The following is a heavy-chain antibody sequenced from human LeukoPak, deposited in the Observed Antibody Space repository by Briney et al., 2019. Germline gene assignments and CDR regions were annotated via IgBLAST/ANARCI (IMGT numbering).Heavy chain of an antibody. Sequence: GASVKVSCKASGYTFTSYDINWVRQATGQGLEWMGWMNPNSGNTGYAQKFQGRVTITRNTSISTAYMELSSLRSEDTAVYYCARDLQEIFGGIGYWGQGTLVTVSS. CDR3: ARDLQEIFGGIGY. D-gene: IGHD3-3*01. J-gene: IGHJ4*02. V-gene: IGHV1-8*03. CDR2: MNPNSGNT. CDR1: GYTFTSYD.